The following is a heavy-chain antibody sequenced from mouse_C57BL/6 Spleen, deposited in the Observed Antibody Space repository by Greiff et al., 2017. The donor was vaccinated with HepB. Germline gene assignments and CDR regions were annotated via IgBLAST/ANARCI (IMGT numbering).Heavy chain of an antibody. V-gene: IGHV5-17*01. CDR2: ISSGSSTI. CDR3: ARSYYGKGAWFAY. Sequence: EVQVVESGGSLVKPGGFLKLSCAASGFTFSDYGMHWVRQAPEKGLEWVAYISSGSSTIYYADTVKGRFTISRDNAKKTLFLQMTSLRSADTAMYYCARSYYGKGAWFAYWGQGTLVTVSA. D-gene: IGHD1-1*01. CDR1: GFTFSDYG. J-gene: IGHJ3*01.